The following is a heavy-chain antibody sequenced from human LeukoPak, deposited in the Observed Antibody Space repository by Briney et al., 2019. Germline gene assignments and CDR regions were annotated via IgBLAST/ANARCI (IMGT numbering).Heavy chain of an antibody. CDR3: AREVQGYYDSSGRIRYYFDY. J-gene: IGHJ4*02. V-gene: IGHV1-46*01. CDR1: GCTFTSYY. D-gene: IGHD3-22*01. Sequence: ASVKVSCKASGCTFTSYYMHWVRQAPGQGLEWMGMINLSCGSTNYAQKFQGRVTMTRDTSTSTVYMELSSLISEDTAVYYCAREVQGYYDSSGRIRYYFDYWGQGTLVTVSS. CDR2: INLSCGST.